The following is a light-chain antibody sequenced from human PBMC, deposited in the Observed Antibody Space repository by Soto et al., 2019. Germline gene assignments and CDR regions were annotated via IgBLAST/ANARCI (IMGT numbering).Light chain of an antibody. CDR3: FSYAGSKNLL. J-gene: IGLJ3*02. CDR1: SSDVGNYNL. Sequence: QSALTQPASVSGSPGQSITISCTGTSSDVGNYNLVSWYQQHPGKAPKLMIYEDSKRPSGISNRFSGSKSGNTASLTISGLQAEDEADYYCFSYAGSKNLLFGGGTKLTVL. V-gene: IGLV2-23*01. CDR2: EDS.